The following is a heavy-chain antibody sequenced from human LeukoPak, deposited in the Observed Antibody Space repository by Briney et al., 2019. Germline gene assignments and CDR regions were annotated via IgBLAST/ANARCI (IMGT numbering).Heavy chain of an antibody. CDR1: GGTFSSYA. CDR3: ARDRTMLVGFAFDI. D-gene: IGHD3-22*01. Sequence: SVKVSCKASGGTFSSYAISWVRQAPGQGLEWMGRIIPIFGTANYAQKFQGRVTITTDESTSTAYMELSSLRSEDTAVYYCARDRTMLVGFAFDIWGQGTMVTVSS. CDR2: IIPIFGTA. V-gene: IGHV1-69*05. J-gene: IGHJ3*02.